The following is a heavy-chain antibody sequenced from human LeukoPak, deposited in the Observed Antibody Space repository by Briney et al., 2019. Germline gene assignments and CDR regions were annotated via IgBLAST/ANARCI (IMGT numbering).Heavy chain of an antibody. J-gene: IGHJ4*02. CDR3: ARGGDCSSTSCYGYFDY. Sequence: SETLSLTCTVSGGSISSYYWSWLRQPPGKGLEWIGYIYYSGSTNYNPSLKSRVTISVDTSKNQFSLKLSSVTAADTAVYYCARGGDCSSTSCYGYFDYWGQGTLVTVSS. CDR2: IYYSGST. V-gene: IGHV4-59*01. CDR1: GGSISSYY. D-gene: IGHD2-2*01.